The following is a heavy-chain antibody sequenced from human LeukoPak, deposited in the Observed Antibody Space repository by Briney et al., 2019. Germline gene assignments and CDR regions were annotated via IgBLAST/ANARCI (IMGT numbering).Heavy chain of an antibody. CDR3: ARRLSYVWYDILTGHDAFDI. J-gene: IGHJ3*02. D-gene: IGHD3-9*01. Sequence: PSETLSLTCSVSGDSISTSSYYWGWLRQPPGKGLEWVGTIYYSGSTYYNPSLTSRVTISVDTSKNQFSLKLSSVTAADTAVYYCARRLSYVWYDILTGHDAFDIWGQGTMVTVSS. CDR1: GDSISTSSYY. CDR2: IYYSGST. V-gene: IGHV4-39*01.